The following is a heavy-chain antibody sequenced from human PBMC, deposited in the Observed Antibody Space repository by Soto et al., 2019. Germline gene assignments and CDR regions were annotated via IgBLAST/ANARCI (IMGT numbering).Heavy chain of an antibody. Sequence: ASVKVSCKASGYTFTGYCMHWVRQAPGQGLEWMGWINPNSGGTNYAQKFQGRVTMTRDTSISTAYMELSRLRSDDTAVYYCARDRYYYDSSGYYPVGYYYYGMDVWGQGTTVTVSS. CDR1: GYTFTGYC. D-gene: IGHD3-22*01. CDR2: INPNSGGT. J-gene: IGHJ6*02. V-gene: IGHV1-2*02. CDR3: ARDRYYYDSSGYYPVGYYYYGMDV.